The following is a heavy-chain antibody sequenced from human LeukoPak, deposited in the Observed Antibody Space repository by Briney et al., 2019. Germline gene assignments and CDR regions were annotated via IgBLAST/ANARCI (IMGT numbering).Heavy chain of an antibody. J-gene: IGHJ4*02. Sequence: PGGSLRLSCAASGFTFSSYAMSWVRQAPGKGLEWVSAISGSGGSTYYADSVKGRFTISRDNSKNTLYLQMNSLRAEDTAVCYCAKVSNWELLPIDYWGQGTLVAVSS. D-gene: IGHD1-26*01. CDR3: AKVSNWELLPIDY. CDR2: ISGSGGST. V-gene: IGHV3-23*01. CDR1: GFTFSSYA.